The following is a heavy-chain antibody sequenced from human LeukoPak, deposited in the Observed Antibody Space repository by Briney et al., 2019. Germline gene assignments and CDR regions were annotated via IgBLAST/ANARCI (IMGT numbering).Heavy chain of an antibody. V-gene: IGHV6-1*01. CDR1: GDSVSNYSAA. J-gene: IGHJ3*02. D-gene: IGHD3-10*01. CDR3: ARDSGMGLDAFDI. Sequence: SQTLSLTCAISGDSVSNYSAAWNWMRQSPSRGLERLARTYYRSKWFNDYAVSVKSRITVNPDTSKNRFSLQLNSVTPEDTAVYFCARDSGMGLDAFDIWGQGTMVTVSS. CDR2: TYYRSKWFN.